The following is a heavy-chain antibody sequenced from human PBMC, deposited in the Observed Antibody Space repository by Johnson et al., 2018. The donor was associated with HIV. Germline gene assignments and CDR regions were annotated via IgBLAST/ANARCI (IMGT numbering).Heavy chain of an antibody. CDR1: GFTFSNAW. V-gene: IGHV3-15*01. J-gene: IGHJ3*02. D-gene: IGHD6-19*01. CDR3: TSVSSGWYGGAFDI. Sequence: VQLVESGGGLVKPGGSLRLSCVASGFTFSNAWMSWVRQAPGKGLEWVGRIKTKTDGGTTDYPAPVKGRFTISRDDSKNTLYLQMNSLKIDDTAVYYCTSVSSGWYGGAFDIWGQGTMVTVSS. CDR2: IKTKTDGGTT.